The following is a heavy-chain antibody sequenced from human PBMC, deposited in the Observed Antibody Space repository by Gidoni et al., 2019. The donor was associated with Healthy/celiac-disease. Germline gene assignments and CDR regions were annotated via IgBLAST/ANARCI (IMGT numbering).Heavy chain of an antibody. CDR1: GGSISSSSYY. D-gene: IGHD6-19*01. Sequence: QLQLQESGPGLVKPSETLSLTCTVSGGSISSSSYYWGWIRQPPGKGLEWIGSIYYSGSTYYNPSLKSRVTISVDTSKNQFSLKLSSVTAADTAVYYCARGRIAVAADDAFDIWGQGTMVTVSS. V-gene: IGHV4-39*07. CDR2: IYYSGST. J-gene: IGHJ3*02. CDR3: ARGRIAVAADDAFDI.